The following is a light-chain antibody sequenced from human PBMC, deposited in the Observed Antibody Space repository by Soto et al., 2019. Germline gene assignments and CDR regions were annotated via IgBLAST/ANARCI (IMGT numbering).Light chain of an antibody. CDR2: LEGSGSY. CDR3: ETWDSNTLV. CDR1: SGHSSYI. Sequence: QPVLTQSSSASASLGSSVKLTCTLSSGHSSYIIAWHQQQPGQAPRYLMKLEGSGSYHKGSGVPDRFSGSSSGADRYLTISNLQSEDEYDYYCETWDSNTLVFGGGTKLTVL. V-gene: IGLV4-60*03. J-gene: IGLJ2*01.